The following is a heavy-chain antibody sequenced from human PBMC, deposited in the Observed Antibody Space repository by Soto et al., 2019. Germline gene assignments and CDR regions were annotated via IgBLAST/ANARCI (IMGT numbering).Heavy chain of an antibody. V-gene: IGHV4-39*01. CDR3: ARQSYDTSGYYYSGDGMDV. J-gene: IGHJ6*02. Sequence: PSETLSLTCTVSGGSISSSSHYWGWIRQPPGKGLEWIASIYYGGSTYYNPSLKSRVTISVDTSKNQFSLELSSVTAADTAVYYCARQSYDTSGYYYSGDGMDVWGQGTTVS. D-gene: IGHD3-22*01. CDR1: GGSISSSSHY. CDR2: IYYGGST.